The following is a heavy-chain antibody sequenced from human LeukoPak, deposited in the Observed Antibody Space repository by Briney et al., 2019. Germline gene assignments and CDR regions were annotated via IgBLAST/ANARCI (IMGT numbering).Heavy chain of an antibody. Sequence: PGRSLRLSCAASGFTFSSYGMHWVRQAPGKGLEWVAVIWYDGSNKYYADSVKGRFAISRDNSKNTLYLQMNSLRAEDTAVYYRASEVEGYDSSKPFYWGQGTLVTVSS. CDR3: ASEVEGYDSSKPFY. CDR1: GFTFSSYG. CDR2: IWYDGSNK. V-gene: IGHV3-33*01. D-gene: IGHD3-22*01. J-gene: IGHJ4*02.